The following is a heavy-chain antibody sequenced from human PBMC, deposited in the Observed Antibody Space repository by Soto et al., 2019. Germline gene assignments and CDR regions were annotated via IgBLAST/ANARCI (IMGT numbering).Heavy chain of an antibody. CDR1: GYTFTSYG. J-gene: IGHJ6*02. V-gene: IGHV1-18*04. Sequence: QVQLVQSGAEVKKPGASVKVSCKASGYTFTSYGVSWVRQAPGQGLEWMGWISGYNGNTNYAQKLQGRVTMTTDTSTSTAYMELRSLRSDDPAVYYCARAGKYYYGSGSPYYSGMDVWGQGITVTVSS. CDR3: ARAGKYYYGSGSPYYSGMDV. D-gene: IGHD3-10*01. CDR2: ISGYNGNT.